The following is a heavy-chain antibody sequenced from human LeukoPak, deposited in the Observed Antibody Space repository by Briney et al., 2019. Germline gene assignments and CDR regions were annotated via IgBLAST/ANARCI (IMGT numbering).Heavy chain of an antibody. Sequence: PSETLSLTCTVSGGSISSYYWSWIRQPPGKGLEWIGYIYCSGSTNYNPSLKSRVTISVDTSKNQFSLKLSSVTAADTAVYYCARALNGHYYYYMDVWGKGTTVTISS. CDR1: GGSISSYY. J-gene: IGHJ6*03. V-gene: IGHV4-59*01. CDR2: IYCSGST. CDR3: ARALNGHYYYYMDV.